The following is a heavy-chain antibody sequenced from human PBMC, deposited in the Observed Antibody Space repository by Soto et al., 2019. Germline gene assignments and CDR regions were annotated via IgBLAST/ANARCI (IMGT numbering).Heavy chain of an antibody. CDR3: ASRITMVRGVRPYYYYYYGMDV. CDR2: IIPIFGTA. Sequence: SVKVSCKASGGTISSYAISWVRQAPGQGLEWMGGIIPIFGTANYAQKFQGRVTITADKSTSTAYMELSSLRSEDTAVYYCASRITMVRGVRPYYYYYYGMDVWGQGTTVTVSS. J-gene: IGHJ6*02. CDR1: GGTISSYA. D-gene: IGHD3-10*01. V-gene: IGHV1-69*06.